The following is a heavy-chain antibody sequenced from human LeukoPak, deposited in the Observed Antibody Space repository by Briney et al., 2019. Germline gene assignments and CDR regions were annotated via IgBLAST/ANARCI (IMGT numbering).Heavy chain of an antibody. CDR3: AKWGYCSGGSCYSDEYFQH. D-gene: IGHD2-15*01. V-gene: IGHV3-7*03. CDR2: IKQDGSEE. Sequence: GGSLRLSCAASGFIFKSYWMSWVRQAPGKGLEWVANIKQDGSEENYVDSVRGRFTISRDNAKKSLYLQMNSLRAEDTAVYYCAKWGYCSGGSCYSDEYFQHWGQGTLVTVSS. J-gene: IGHJ1*01. CDR1: GFIFKSYW.